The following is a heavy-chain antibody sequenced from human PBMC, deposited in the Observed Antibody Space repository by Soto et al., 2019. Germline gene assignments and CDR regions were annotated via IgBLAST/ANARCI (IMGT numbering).Heavy chain of an antibody. CDR3: ARGRRTLPTTRFFFGP. Sequence: QLQLQESGPGLVKPSGTLSLTCTVSGGAIDSSNWWTWVRQFPGKGLQWVGEIHHTGTTNYNPSLQSRINVSIDKSKRQFSMDLLSVTAAHTDIYYCARGRRTLPTTRFFFGPWGQGIVVTVSS. D-gene: IGHD1-26*01. J-gene: IGHJ5*02. V-gene: IGHV4-4*02. CDR2: IHHTGTT. CDR1: GGAIDSSNW.